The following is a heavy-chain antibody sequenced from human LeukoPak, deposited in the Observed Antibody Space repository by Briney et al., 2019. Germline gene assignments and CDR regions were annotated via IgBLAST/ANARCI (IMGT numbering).Heavy chain of an antibody. Sequence: SEALSLTCTVSGGSISSYYWSWIRQPPGKGMEWIGYIYYSGSTNYNPSLKSRVTISVDTSKNQFSLKLSSVTAADTAVYYCARERPGLGMDVWGQGTTVTVSS. CDR3: ARERPGLGMDV. D-gene: IGHD2-2*01. CDR2: IYYSGST. J-gene: IGHJ6*02. V-gene: IGHV4-59*01. CDR1: GGSISSYY.